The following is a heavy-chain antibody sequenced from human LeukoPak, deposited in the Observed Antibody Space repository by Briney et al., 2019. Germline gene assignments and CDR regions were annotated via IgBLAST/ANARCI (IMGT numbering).Heavy chain of an antibody. D-gene: IGHD6-13*01. CDR1: GGTFSSYA. J-gene: IGHJ3*02. CDR3: ARDGSSCWYSALDI. Sequence: ASVKVSSKASGGTFSSYAISWVRQAPGQGLEWMGGIIPIFGTANYAQKFQGRVTITADESTSTAYMQLSSLRSEDTAVYFCARDGSSCWYSALDIWGQGTMVTVSS. CDR2: IIPIFGTA. V-gene: IGHV1-69*13.